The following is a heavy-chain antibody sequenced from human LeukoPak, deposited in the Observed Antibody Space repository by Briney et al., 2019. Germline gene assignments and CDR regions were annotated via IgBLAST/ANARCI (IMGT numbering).Heavy chain of an antibody. CDR1: GGSISSSSYY. CDR3: ARGGPVLRYFDWLPRSGMDV. J-gene: IGHJ6*03. V-gene: IGHV4-39*07. CDR2: IYYSGST. Sequence: SETLSLTCTVSGGSISSSSYYWGWIRQPPGKGLEWIGYIYYSGSTNYNPSLKSRVTISVDTSKNQFSLKLSSVTAADTAVYYCARGGPVLRYFDWLPRSGMDVWGKGTTVTVSS. D-gene: IGHD3-9*01.